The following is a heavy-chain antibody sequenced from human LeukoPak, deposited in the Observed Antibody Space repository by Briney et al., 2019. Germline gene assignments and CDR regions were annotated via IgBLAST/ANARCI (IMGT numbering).Heavy chain of an antibody. D-gene: IGHD4-23*01. V-gene: IGHV3-23*01. Sequence: PGGSLRLSCVTSGFNFNDSALHWVRQAPGKGLEWVSAISGSGGSTYYADSVKGRFTISRDNSKNTLYLQMNSLRAEDTAVYYCAKDPTRWATPTPDAFDIWGQGTMVTVSS. CDR2: ISGSGGST. CDR1: GFNFNDSA. CDR3: AKDPTRWATPTPDAFDI. J-gene: IGHJ3*02.